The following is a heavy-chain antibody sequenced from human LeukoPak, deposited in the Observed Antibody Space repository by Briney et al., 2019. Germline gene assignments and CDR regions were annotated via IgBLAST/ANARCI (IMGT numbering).Heavy chain of an antibody. Sequence: GGSLRLSCAASGFTFSSYAMSWVRQAPGKGLEWVPAISGSGGSTYYADSVKGRFTISRDNSKNTLYLQMNSLRAEDTAVYYCAKDNIVLMVYAISFDYWGQGTLVTVSS. V-gene: IGHV3-23*01. CDR1: GFTFSSYA. CDR3: AKDNIVLMVYAISFDY. CDR2: ISGSGGST. J-gene: IGHJ4*02. D-gene: IGHD2-8*01.